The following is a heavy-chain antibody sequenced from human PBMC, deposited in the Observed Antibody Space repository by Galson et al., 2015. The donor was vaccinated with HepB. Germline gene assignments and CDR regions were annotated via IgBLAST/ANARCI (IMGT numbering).Heavy chain of an antibody. J-gene: IGHJ4*02. CDR2: IRYDGSNK. V-gene: IGHV3-30*02. D-gene: IGHD1-26*01. CDR1: GFTFSSYG. CDR3: AKDRVGATSEYYFDY. Sequence: SLRLSCAASGFTFSSYGMHWVRQAPGKGLEWVAFIRYDGSNKYYADSVKGRFTISRDNSKNTLYLQMNSLRAEDTAVYYCAKDRVGATSEYYFDYWGQGTLFTVSS.